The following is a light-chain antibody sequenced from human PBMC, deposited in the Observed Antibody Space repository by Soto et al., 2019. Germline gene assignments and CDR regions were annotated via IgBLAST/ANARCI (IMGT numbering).Light chain of an antibody. CDR3: QQANTFPIT. V-gene: IGKV1-12*01. Sequence: DIQMTQSPFSVSASVGDTVTITCRASQDILSWLALYQQKPGEAPRLLIYASSNLQSGVPSRFRGSRSGTDFTLTISSLQPEDFATYYCQQANTFPITFGPGTRLDIK. CDR1: QDILSW. J-gene: IGKJ3*01. CDR2: ASS.